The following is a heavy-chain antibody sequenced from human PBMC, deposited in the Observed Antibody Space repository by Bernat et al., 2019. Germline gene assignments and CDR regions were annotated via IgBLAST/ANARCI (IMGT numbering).Heavy chain of an antibody. J-gene: IGHJ4*02. CDR1: GFIFSSYG. V-gene: IGHV3-33*01. D-gene: IGHD6-13*01. CDR3: AREGWSTLAAAGTGADY. CDR2: IWWDASNT. Sequence: QVQLVESGGRVVQPGTSLRLSCEASGFIFSSYGMHWVRQAPGKGLEWVGVIWWDASNTHYSDAVRGRFIISRDDSNNTLFLQMNSLRGDDTAIYYCAREGWSTLAAAGTGADYWGQGTLVSVSS.